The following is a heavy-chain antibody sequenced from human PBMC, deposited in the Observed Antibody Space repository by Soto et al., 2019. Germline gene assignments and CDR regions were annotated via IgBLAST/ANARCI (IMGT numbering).Heavy chain of an antibody. D-gene: IGHD5-18*01. Sequence: ASVKVSCKASGGTFSSYAISWVRQAPGQGLEWMGGIIPIFGTANYAQKFQGRVTITADKSTSTAYMELSSLRSEDTAVYYCARGRKLSVPFYFDYWGQGTLVTVSS. V-gene: IGHV1-69*06. J-gene: IGHJ4*02. CDR1: GGTFSSYA. CDR3: ARGRKLSVPFYFDY. CDR2: IIPIFGTA.